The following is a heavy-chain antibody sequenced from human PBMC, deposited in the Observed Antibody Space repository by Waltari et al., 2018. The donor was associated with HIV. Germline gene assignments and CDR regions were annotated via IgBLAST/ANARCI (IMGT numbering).Heavy chain of an antibody. CDR2: INPDGNTI. Sequence: EVQLVQSGGGLVQPGGSRRLPCAASGFSVSRYWMPWVRQIPGQGLVWVSRINPDGNTINYADSVRGRFTISRDYAKNTLYLQMNSLRDEDTAMYYCVKDMFGEYDYWGQGTLVTVSS. J-gene: IGHJ4*02. V-gene: IGHV3-74*01. CDR3: VKDMFGEYDY. D-gene: IGHD3-10*02. CDR1: GFSVSRYW.